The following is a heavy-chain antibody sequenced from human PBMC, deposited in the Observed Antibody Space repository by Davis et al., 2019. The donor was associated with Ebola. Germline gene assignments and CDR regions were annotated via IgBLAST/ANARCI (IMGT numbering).Heavy chain of an antibody. J-gene: IGHJ5*02. V-gene: IGHV3-73*01. Sequence: GESLKISCAASGFTFSGSAMHWVRQASGKGLEWVGRIRNKAKNYATAYAASVKGRFTISRDDSKNTAYLQMNSLKTEDTAVYYCTRHPVYYDSVTWGQGTLVTVSS. D-gene: IGHD3-22*01. CDR3: TRHPVYYDSVT. CDR1: GFTFSGSA. CDR2: IRNKAKNYAT.